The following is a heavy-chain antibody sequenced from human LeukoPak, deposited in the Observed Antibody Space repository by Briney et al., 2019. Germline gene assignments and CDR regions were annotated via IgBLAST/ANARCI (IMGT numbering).Heavy chain of an antibody. J-gene: IGHJ3*02. Sequence: GGSLRPSCAASGFSFSNCSMNGVRQAPGKGVEWVSSISSSSTYIYYADSLEGRFTISRDNVRNSLYLQMNSLRAEDTAVYYCAGDYEGNLAFDIWGQGTMVTVSS. V-gene: IGHV3-21*01. CDR2: ISSSSTYI. CDR3: AGDYEGNLAFDI. D-gene: IGHD4-23*01. CDR1: GFSFSNCS.